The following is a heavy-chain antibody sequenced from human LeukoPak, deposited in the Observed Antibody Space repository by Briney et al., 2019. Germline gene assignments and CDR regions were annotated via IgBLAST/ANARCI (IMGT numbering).Heavy chain of an antibody. CDR2: IFYSGST. CDR3: ARTALDTTTYFHY. D-gene: IGHD5-18*01. V-gene: IGHV4-28*01. CDR1: GYSISSSNW. J-gene: IGHJ4*02. Sequence: SETLSLTCAVSGYSISSSNWWGWIRPPPGKGLEWIGYIFYSGSTYYNPSLKSRVSMSIDTSKNQFSLKLNSVTAVDTAVYYCARTALDTTTYFHYWGQGTLVTVSS.